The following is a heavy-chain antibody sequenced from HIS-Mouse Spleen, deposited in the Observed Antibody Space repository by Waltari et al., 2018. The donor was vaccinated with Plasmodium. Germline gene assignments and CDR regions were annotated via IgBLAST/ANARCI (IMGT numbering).Heavy chain of an antibody. V-gene: IGHV1-2*02. CDR3: AREAAAAPDY. CDR1: GYTFTGSH. D-gene: IGHD6-13*01. J-gene: IGHJ4*02. Sequence: QVQLAQSGAEVKKPGASVQVSCKASGYTFTGSHMQWVRQAPGPGLEWMGWINPNSGGTNYAQKFQGRVTMTRDTSISTAYMELSRLRSDDTAVYYCAREAAAAPDYWGQGTLVTVSS. CDR2: INPNSGGT.